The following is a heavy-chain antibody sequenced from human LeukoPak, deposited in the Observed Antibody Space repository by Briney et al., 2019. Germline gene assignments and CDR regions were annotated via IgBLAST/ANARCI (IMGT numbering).Heavy chain of an antibody. CDR1: GYTFTGYY. V-gene: IGHV1-2*02. J-gene: IGHJ5*02. CDR3: ARDIVGATSGWFDP. D-gene: IGHD1-26*01. Sequence: ASVKVSCKASGYTFTGYYMHWVRRAPGQGLEWMGWINPNSGGTNYAQKFQGRVTMTRDTSISTAYMELSRLRSDDTAVYYCARDIVGATSGWFDPWGQGTLVTVSS. CDR2: INPNSGGT.